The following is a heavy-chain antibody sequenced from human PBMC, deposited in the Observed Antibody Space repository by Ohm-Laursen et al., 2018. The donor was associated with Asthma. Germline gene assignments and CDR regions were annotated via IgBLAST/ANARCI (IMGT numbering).Heavy chain of an antibody. CDR3: AKDRDLGFDY. Sequence: SLRLSCAAPGFTFSSYAMHWVRQAPGKGLEWVAVISYDGSNKYYADSVKGRFTISRDNSKNTLYLQMNSLRAEDTAVYYCAKDRDLGFDYWGQGTLVTVSS. V-gene: IGHV3-30-3*01. J-gene: IGHJ4*02. CDR2: ISYDGSNK. CDR1: GFTFSSYA. D-gene: IGHD7-27*01.